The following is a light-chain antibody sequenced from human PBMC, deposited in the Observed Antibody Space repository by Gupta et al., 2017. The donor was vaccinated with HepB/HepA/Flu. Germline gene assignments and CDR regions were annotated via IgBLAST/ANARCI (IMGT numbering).Light chain of an antibody. CDR3: QQYYSTPYN. J-gene: IGKJ2*01. CDR2: WAS. Sequence: DIVMTQYPDSLAVSLGERATINCKSSQTVLFSSNNNNYLAWYQQKPGQPPKLLIYWASTRESGVPDRFSGSGSGTDFTLTISSLQAEDVAVYYCQQYYSTPYNFGQGTKLEIK. CDR1: QTVLFSSNNNNY. V-gene: IGKV4-1*01.